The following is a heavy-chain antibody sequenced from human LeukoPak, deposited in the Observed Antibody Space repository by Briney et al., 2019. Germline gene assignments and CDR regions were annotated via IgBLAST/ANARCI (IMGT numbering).Heavy chain of an antibody. CDR2: ISGGGETT. V-gene: IGHV3-23*01. CDR1: GFTFNNYA. CDR3: PSCDTAYVGYFSFDY. J-gene: IGHJ4*02. Sequence: GGSLRLSCAASGFTFNNYAMNWVRQAPGKGLEWVSSISGGGETTYYADSAKGRFTISRDNSQNTLYLQMNSLRAEDTAVYYWPSCDTAYVGYFSFDYSGQRSLVTVTS. D-gene: IGHD2-15*01.